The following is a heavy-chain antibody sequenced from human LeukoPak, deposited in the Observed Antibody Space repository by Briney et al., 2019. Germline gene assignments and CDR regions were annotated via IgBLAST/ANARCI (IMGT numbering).Heavy chain of an antibody. Sequence: GASVKVSCKASGGTFSSYAISWVRQAPGQGLEWMGGIIPIFGTANYAQKFQGRVTITADESTSTAYMELSSLRSEGTAVYYCARGPGYGDYVDVVHYYYMDVWGKGTTVTISS. J-gene: IGHJ6*03. CDR1: GGTFSSYA. CDR2: IIPIFGTA. CDR3: ARGPGYGDYVDVVHYYYMDV. V-gene: IGHV1-69*13. D-gene: IGHD4-17*01.